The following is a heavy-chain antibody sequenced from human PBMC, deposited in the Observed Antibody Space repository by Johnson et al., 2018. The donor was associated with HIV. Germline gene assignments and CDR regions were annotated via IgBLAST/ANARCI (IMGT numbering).Heavy chain of an antibody. V-gene: IGHV3-11*04. Sequence: VQLVESGGGLVQPGGSLRLSCTASGFTFSDYYMSWIRQAPGKGLEWVSYISSSGSIIYYADSVKGRFTLSRDNSKNTLYLQMNSLRADDTALYYCARDSTPWGGDYVGYAFDIWGQGTMVTVSS. CDR1: GFTFSDYY. CDR3: ARDSTPWGGDYVGYAFDI. CDR2: ISSSGSII. D-gene: IGHD4-17*01. J-gene: IGHJ3*02.